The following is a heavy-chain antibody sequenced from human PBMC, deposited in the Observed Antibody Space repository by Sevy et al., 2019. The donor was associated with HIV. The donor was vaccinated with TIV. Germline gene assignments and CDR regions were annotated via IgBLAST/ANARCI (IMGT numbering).Heavy chain of an antibody. J-gene: IGHJ6*03. CDR1: GFAFSDHY. D-gene: IGHD2-21*01. CDR2: IRNRLNRYTT. V-gene: IGHV3-72*01. Sequence: GGSLRLSCAASGFAFSDHYVDWVRQAPGKGLEWVGRIRNRLNRYTTEYAASVEGRFTIARGDSRHSLYLQSNSLKTEDSAVYDCVGVPNCGVGGWPQVGPYCLDVWGIGATVTVSS. CDR3: VGVPNCGVGGWPQVGPYCLDV.